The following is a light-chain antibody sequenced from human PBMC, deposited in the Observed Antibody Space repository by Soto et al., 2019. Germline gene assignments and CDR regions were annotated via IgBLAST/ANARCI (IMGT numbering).Light chain of an antibody. V-gene: IGKV3-11*01. CDR2: YAS. Sequence: EIVMTQSPSTLSVSRGDRVTLSCLSSQSVVTFFSWYQQKPGQGPRLVIYYASNRATGILARFSGSGSGTDVTLTISSLEPEDFAVYYCQQCDNCPQLSFGQGTKVEI. CDR3: QQCDNCPQLS. J-gene: IGKJ1*01. CDR1: QSVVTF.